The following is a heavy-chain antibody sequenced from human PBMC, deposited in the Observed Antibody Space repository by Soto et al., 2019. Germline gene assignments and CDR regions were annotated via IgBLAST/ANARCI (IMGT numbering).Heavy chain of an antibody. CDR1: GFTFSSYG. CDR2: ISYDGSNK. CDR3: AKDRGAAALPYYYGMDV. J-gene: IGHJ6*02. Sequence: PGGSLRLSCAASGFTFSSYGMHWVRQAPGKGLEWAAVISYDGSNKYYADSVKGRFTISRDNSKNTLYLQMNSLRAEDTAVYYCAKDRGAAALPYYYGMDVWGQGTTVTVSS. D-gene: IGHD6-13*01. V-gene: IGHV3-30*18.